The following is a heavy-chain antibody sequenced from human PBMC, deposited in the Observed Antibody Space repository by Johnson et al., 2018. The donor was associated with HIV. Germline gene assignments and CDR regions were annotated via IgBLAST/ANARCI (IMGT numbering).Heavy chain of an antibody. J-gene: IGHJ3*01. Sequence: QVQLVESGGGLVKPGGSLRLSCAASGFTFSDYYMSWIRQAPGKGLEWVSYISSSGSTIYYADSVTGRFTISIDSSKNTLYLQMNSLRVEDTAVYYCARGSRYTYDNDDAYLLHAFDFWGQGTMVTVSS. D-gene: IGHD3-22*01. CDR1: GFTFSDYY. CDR2: ISSSGSTI. V-gene: IGHV3-11*04. CDR3: ARGSRYTYDNDDAYLLHAFDF.